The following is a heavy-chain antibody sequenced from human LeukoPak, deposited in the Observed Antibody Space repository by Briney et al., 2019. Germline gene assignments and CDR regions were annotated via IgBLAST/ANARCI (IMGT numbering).Heavy chain of an antibody. CDR3: ARVLRYCSGGNCYSGGLGYMDV. V-gene: IGHV3-11*04. CDR2: ISNSGTSI. J-gene: IGHJ6*03. CDR1: GFTFSDSY. Sequence: GGSLRLSCAASGFTFSDSYMTWIRQAPGKGLEWVSYISNSGTSIFYADSVKGRFTTSRDNAKSSLYLQMNSLSAEDTAVYYCARVLRYCSGGNCYSGGLGYMDVWGKGTTVTISS. D-gene: IGHD2-15*01.